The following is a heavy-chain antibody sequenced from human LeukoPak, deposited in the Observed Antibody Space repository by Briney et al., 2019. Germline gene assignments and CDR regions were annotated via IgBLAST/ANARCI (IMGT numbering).Heavy chain of an antibody. D-gene: IGHD2-21*01. V-gene: IGHV3-9*01. CDR1: GFTFDDYA. Sequence: PGGSLRLSCAASGFTFDDYAMHWVRQAPGKGLEWVSGISWNSGSIGYADSVKGRFTISRDNAKNSLYLQMNSLRAEDTALYYCAKDSILIAWGSGFDYWGQGTLVTVSS. CDR2: ISWNSGSI. CDR3: AKDSILIAWGSGFDY. J-gene: IGHJ4*02.